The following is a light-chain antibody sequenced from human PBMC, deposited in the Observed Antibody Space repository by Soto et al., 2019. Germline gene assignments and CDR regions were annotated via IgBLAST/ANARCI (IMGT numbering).Light chain of an antibody. V-gene: IGKV3-20*01. Sequence: EIVLTQSPGTLSLSPGERATLSCRASQSVSSSYLAWYQHTPGQAPRLLIYGASSKATGIQDRFSGRGSGTDFTLTISRLEPEDFAVYYCQQYGSSPHTFGQGTKLAIK. J-gene: IGKJ2*01. CDR1: QSVSSSY. CDR2: GAS. CDR3: QQYGSSPHT.